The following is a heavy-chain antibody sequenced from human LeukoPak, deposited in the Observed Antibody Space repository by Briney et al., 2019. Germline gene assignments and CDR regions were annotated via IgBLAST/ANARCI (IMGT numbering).Heavy chain of an antibody. J-gene: IGHJ4*02. V-gene: IGHV1-18*01. D-gene: IGHD4-17*01. CDR2: ISAYNGNT. Sequence: ASVKVSCKASGYTFTSYGISWVRQALGQGLEWMGWISAYNGNTNYAQKLQGRVTMTTDTSTSTAYMELRSLRSDDTAVYYCARDGTTELALYYFDYWGQGTLVTVSS. CDR1: GYTFTSYG. CDR3: ARDGTTELALYYFDY.